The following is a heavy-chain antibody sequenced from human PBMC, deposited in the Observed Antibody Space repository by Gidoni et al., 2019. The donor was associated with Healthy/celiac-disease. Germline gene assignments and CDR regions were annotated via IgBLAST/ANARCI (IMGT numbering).Heavy chain of an antibody. J-gene: IGHJ4*02. CDR3: ASSPPYGDAFDY. D-gene: IGHD4-17*01. Sequence: QLQLQESGPGLVKPSETLSLTCTVSGGSISSSSYYWGWIRQPPGKGLEWIGSIYYSGSTYYNPSLKSRVTISVDTSKNQFSLKLSSVTAADTAVYYCASSPPYGDAFDYWGQGTLVTVSS. CDR1: GGSISSSSYY. CDR2: IYYSGST. V-gene: IGHV4-39*01.